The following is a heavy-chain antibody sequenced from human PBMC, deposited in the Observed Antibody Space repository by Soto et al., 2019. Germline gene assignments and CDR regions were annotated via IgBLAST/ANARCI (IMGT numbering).Heavy chain of an antibody. D-gene: IGHD2-15*01. CDR2: INSDGSST. J-gene: IGHJ4*02. V-gene: IGHV3-74*01. Sequence: EVQLVESGGGLVQPGGSLRLSCAASGFTFSSYWMHWVRQAPGKGLVWVSRINSDGSSTSYADSVKGRFTISRDNAKNTLYLQMTSLRAEDTAVYYCVRTSLVVAAATREDYWGQGTLVSVCS. CDR1: GFTFSSYW. CDR3: VRTSLVVAAATREDY.